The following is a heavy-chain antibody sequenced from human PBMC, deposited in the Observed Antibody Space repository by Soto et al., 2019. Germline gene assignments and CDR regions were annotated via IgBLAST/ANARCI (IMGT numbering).Heavy chain of an antibody. Sequence: AGGSLRLSCAASGFTFSSYAMHWVRQAPGKGLEWVAVISYDGSNKYYADSVKGRFTISRDNSKNTLYLQMNSLRAEDTAVYYCARSRSTGSILQHWGQGPLVTVSS. D-gene: IGHD2-8*02. CDR3: ARSRSTGSILQH. CDR2: ISYDGSNK. J-gene: IGHJ1*01. V-gene: IGHV3-30-3*01. CDR1: GFTFSSYA.